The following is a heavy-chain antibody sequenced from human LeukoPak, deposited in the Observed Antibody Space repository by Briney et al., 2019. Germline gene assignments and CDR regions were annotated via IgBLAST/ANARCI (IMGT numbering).Heavy chain of an antibody. CDR1: GFTVSSNY. V-gene: IGHV3-66*01. Sequence: GGSLRLSCAASGFTVSSNYMSWVRQAPGKGLEWVSVIYSGGSTYYADSVKGRFTISRDNSKNTLYLQMNSLRAEDTAVYYCARVLADGHYYDSSGYHYYYYGMDVWGQGTTVTVSS. J-gene: IGHJ6*02. CDR2: IYSGGST. CDR3: ARVLADGHYYDSSGYHYYYYGMDV. D-gene: IGHD3-22*01.